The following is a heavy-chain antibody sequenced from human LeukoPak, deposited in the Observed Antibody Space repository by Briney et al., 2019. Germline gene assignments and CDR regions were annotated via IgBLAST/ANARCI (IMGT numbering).Heavy chain of an antibody. CDR2: IYYSGST. Sequence: SETLSLTCTVSGGSISSGDYYWSWIRQPPGKGLEWIGYIYYSGSTYYNPSLKSRVTISVDTSKNQFSLRLSSVTAADTAVYYCARDLPFSGYNYWYFDLWGRGTLVTVSS. D-gene: IGHD3-22*01. V-gene: IGHV4-30-4*01. CDR1: GGSISSGDYY. CDR3: ARDLPFSGYNYWYFDL. J-gene: IGHJ2*01.